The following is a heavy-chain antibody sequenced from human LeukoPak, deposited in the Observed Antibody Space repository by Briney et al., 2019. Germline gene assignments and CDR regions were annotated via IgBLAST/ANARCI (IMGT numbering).Heavy chain of an antibody. D-gene: IGHD2-21*02. CDR2: ISGSGGNT. CDR1: GFTFSHYG. J-gene: IGHJ4*02. CDR3: AKSHHVTAIDY. V-gene: IGHV3-23*01. Sequence: GGSLRLSCAASGFTFSHYGMTWVRQAPGKGLEWVSAISGSGGNTYYAGSVKGRFTISRDNSKNTLYLQMNSLRADDTAVYYCAKSHHVTAIDYWGQGTLVTVSS.